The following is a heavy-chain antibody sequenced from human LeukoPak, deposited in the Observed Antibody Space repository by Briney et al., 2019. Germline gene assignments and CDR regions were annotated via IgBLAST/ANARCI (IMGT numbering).Heavy chain of an antibody. CDR1: GXTFSSYA. V-gene: IGHV3-23*01. J-gene: IGHJ4*02. Sequence: GSLRLSFEASGXTFSSYAMSWVRQAPGKGLEWVSAISDSGGSTYYADSVKGRFTISRDNSKNTLYVQMNSLRAEDTAVYYCAKAEGNSANWGQGTLVTVSS. D-gene: IGHD6-13*01. CDR3: AKAEGNSAN. CDR2: ISDSGGST.